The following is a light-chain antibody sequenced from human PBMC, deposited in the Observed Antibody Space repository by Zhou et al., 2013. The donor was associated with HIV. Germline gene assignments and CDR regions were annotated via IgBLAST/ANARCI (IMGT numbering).Light chain of an antibody. CDR2: KAS. V-gene: IGKV1-5*03. J-gene: IGKJ5*01. Sequence: DIQMTQSPSTLSASVGDRVTITCRASQSISHWLAWYQQKPGKAPNLLIYKASTLESGVPSRFSGSGSGTEFTLTISSLQPDDFATYYCQQYNSYPITFGQGTRLEIK. CDR1: QSISHW. CDR3: QQYNSYPIT.